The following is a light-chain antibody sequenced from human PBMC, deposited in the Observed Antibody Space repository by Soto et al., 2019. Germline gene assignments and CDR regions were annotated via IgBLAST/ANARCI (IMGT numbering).Light chain of an antibody. CDR2: GAS. CDR1: QSISSD. J-gene: IGKJ2*01. V-gene: IGKV3-15*01. Sequence: EIVLTQSPATLSVSPGERATLSCRASQSISSDLAWYQQRPGQPPRLLIYGASTSATGVPDTFTRSGSCSDFTLTISGLQSEDFAVDYWQQGHNWPLTFGQGTRLEI. CDR3: QQGHNWPLT.